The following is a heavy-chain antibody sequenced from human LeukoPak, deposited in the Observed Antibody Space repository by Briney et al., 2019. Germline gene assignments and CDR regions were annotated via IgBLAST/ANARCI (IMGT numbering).Heavy chain of an antibody. D-gene: IGHD4-23*01. V-gene: IGHV3-48*02. J-gene: IGHJ4*02. Sequence: GGSLRLSCAASGFTFSSYSMNWVRQAPGKGLEWVSYISSSSSTIYYADSVKGRFTISRDNAKNSLYLQMNSLRDEDTAVYYCAGGEIPRGYGGNRYIVPFDYWGQGTLVTVSS. CDR3: AGGEIPRGYGGNRYIVPFDY. CDR1: GFTFSSYS. CDR2: ISSSSSTI.